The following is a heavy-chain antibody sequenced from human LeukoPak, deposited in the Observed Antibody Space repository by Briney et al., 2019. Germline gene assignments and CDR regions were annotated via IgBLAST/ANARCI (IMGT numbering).Heavy chain of an antibody. D-gene: IGHD6-19*01. CDR2: IYYSGST. V-gene: IGHV4-31*03. CDR3: ARDQGAVAYNWFDP. CDR1: GGSISSGGHY. J-gene: IGHJ5*02. Sequence: SETLSLTCTVSGGSISSGGHYWSWIRQHPGKGLEWIGYIYYSGSTYYNPSLKSRVTISVDTSKNQFSLKLSSVTAADTAVYYCARDQGAVAYNWFDPWGQGTLVTVSS.